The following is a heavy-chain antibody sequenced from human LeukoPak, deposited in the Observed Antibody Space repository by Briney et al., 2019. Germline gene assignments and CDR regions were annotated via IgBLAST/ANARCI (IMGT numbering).Heavy chain of an antibody. Sequence: SETLSLTCAVYGGPFSGYYWSWIRQPPGKGLEWIGEINHSGSTNYNPSLKSRVTISVDTFKNQFSLKLSSVTAADTAVYYCARGGKRYYYGSGGTFDPWGQGTLVTVSS. D-gene: IGHD3-10*01. J-gene: IGHJ5*02. CDR1: GGPFSGYY. V-gene: IGHV4-34*01. CDR2: INHSGST. CDR3: ARGGKRYYYGSGGTFDP.